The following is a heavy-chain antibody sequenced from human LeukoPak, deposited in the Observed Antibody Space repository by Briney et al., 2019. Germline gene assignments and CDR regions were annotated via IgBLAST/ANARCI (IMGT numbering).Heavy chain of an antibody. D-gene: IGHD4-11*01. Sequence: GGSLRLSCAASGYTFGDYGMSWVRQVPGKGLEWVSYISSSSSTIYYADSVKGRFTISRDNAKNSLYLQMNSLRAEDTAVYYCAGAVTTTLLTYYYYMDVWGKGTTVTVSS. CDR3: AGAVTTTLLTYYYYMDV. V-gene: IGHV3-48*01. CDR2: ISSSSSTI. CDR1: GYTFGDYG. J-gene: IGHJ6*03.